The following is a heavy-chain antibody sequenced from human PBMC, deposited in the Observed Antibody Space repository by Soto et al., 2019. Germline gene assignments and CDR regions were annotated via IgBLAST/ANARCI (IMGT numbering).Heavy chain of an antibody. CDR3: ARSKLGAGDAFDV. V-gene: IGHV3-11*01. CDR1: GFSLSVYY. CDR2: ISDSGATI. Sequence: QVQLVESGGGLVKPGGSLRLSCAASGFSLSVYYMNWIRQTPGRGLEWVSYISDSGATIYYADSVKGRFTFSRDNAKNSLYLQMSSLRAEDTAIYYCARSKLGAGDAFDVWGQGTLVTVAS. D-gene: IGHD3-16*01. J-gene: IGHJ3*01.